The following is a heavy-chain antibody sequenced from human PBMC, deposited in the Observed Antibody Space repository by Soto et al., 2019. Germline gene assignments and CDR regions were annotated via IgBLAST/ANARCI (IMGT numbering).Heavy chain of an antibody. CDR1: GFTYSTYT. V-gene: IGHV3-30-3*01. D-gene: IGHD1-7*01. J-gene: IGHJ4*02. CDR3: ARDGVSSTEYTWNYATCIDY. CDR2: ISYDGNNK. Sequence: GGSLRLFCAASGFTYSTYTMHWFRQAPGKGLEWVAVISYDGNNKFYADSVKGRFTISRDSTKQTLYLQMNSLRPDDTAMYYCARDGVSSTEYTWNYATCIDYWGQGALVTVSS.